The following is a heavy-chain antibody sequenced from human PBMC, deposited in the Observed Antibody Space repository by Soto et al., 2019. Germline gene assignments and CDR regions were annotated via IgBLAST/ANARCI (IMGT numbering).Heavy chain of an antibody. Sequence: ASVKVSCKASGYTFTSYGISWVRQAPGQGLEWMGWISAYNGNTNYAQKLQGRVTMTTDTSTSTAYMELRSLRSDDTAVYYCARDHRAYCGGDCPPSDWGKGTLVTVSS. CDR3: ARDHRAYCGGDCPPSD. CDR1: GYTFTSYG. D-gene: IGHD2-21*02. V-gene: IGHV1-18*01. J-gene: IGHJ4*02. CDR2: ISAYNGNT.